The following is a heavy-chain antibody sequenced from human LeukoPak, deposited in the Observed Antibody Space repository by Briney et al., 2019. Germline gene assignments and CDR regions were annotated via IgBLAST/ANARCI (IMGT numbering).Heavy chain of an antibody. CDR3: AAGYYYGSGSPIKFDY. CDR1: GFTVSNNY. D-gene: IGHD3-10*01. Sequence: GGSLRLSCAASGFTVSNNYMSWVRQAPGKGLDWVSLIYGGGTTYYADSVKGRFTISRDNSQNTLYLQMNSLRDDDTAVYYCAAGYYYGSGSPIKFDYWGRGTLVAVSS. CDR2: IYGGGTT. V-gene: IGHV3-53*01. J-gene: IGHJ4*02.